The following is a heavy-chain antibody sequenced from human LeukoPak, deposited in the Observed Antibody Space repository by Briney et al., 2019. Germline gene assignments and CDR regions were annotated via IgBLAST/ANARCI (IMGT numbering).Heavy chain of an antibody. CDR3: AKPYYYNTSGYY. Sequence: GGSLRLSCAASGFTFSTYAMTWVRQAPGKGLEWVSAISGSSGNTFYADSVKSRFTISRDNSKNTLYLQMNSLRAEDTAIYYCAKPYYYNTSGYYWGQGTLVTVSS. CDR1: GFTFSTYA. V-gene: IGHV3-23*01. J-gene: IGHJ4*02. D-gene: IGHD3-22*01. CDR2: ISGSSGNT.